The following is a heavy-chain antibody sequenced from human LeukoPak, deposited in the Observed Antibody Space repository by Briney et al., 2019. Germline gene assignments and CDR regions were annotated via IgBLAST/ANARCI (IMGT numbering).Heavy chain of an antibody. V-gene: IGHV4-4*02. CDR1: GGSISSSNW. J-gene: IGHJ4*02. CDR2: IYHSGST. Sequence: SGTLSLTCAVSGGSISSSNWWSWVRQPPGKGLEWIGEIYHSGSTNYNPSLKSRVTISVDKSKNQFSLKLSSVTAADTAVYYCARDVHYYYGSGSPLDYWGQGTLVTVSS. CDR3: ARDVHYYYGSGSPLDY. D-gene: IGHD3-10*01.